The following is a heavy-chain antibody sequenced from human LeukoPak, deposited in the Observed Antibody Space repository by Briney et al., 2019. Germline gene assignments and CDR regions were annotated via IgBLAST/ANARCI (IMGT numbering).Heavy chain of an antibody. J-gene: IGHJ4*02. V-gene: IGHV3-11*01. CDR3: ARVGQQVVRATNY. CDR2: ISGSGSTI. CDR1: GFIFSDYY. D-gene: IGHD6-13*01. Sequence: PGGSLRLSCAVSGFIFSDYYMSWIRQAQGKGLEWISYISGSGSTIYYADSVRGRFTISRDNAKNSLFLQMNSLRAEDTAVYYCARVGQQVVRATNYWGQGSLVTVS.